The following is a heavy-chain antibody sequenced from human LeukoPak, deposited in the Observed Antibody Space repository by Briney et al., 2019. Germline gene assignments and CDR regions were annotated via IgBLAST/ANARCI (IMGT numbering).Heavy chain of an antibody. CDR2: ISRGSTTI. V-gene: IGHV3-48*01. D-gene: IGHD2-15*01. CDR3: AISSSYNYFDY. CDR1: GFSFSSYN. Sequence: PGGPLSLSCTASGFSFSSYNINWVRLPPGKGLGWVSYISRGSTTIYYADSLKGRFTISRDNAKNSLYLEMNSLRAEDTAVYYCAISSSYNYFDYWGQGTLVTVSS. J-gene: IGHJ4*02.